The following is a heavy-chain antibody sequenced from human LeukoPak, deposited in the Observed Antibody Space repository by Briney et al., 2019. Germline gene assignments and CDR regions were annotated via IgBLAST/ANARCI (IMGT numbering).Heavy chain of an antibody. CDR3: ARDSAWGPCRGY. V-gene: IGHV3-48*03. CDR1: GFTFSSYE. CDR2: ISSSGSTI. J-gene: IGHJ4*02. Sequence: GGSLRLSCAASGFTFSSYEMNWVRQAPGKGLEWVSYISSSGSTIYYADSVKGRFTISGDNAKNSLYLQMNSLRAEDTAVYYCARDSAWGPCRGYWGQGTLVTVSS. D-gene: IGHD7-27*01.